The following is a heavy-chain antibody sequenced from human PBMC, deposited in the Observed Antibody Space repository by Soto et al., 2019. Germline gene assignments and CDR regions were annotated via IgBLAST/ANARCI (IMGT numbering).Heavy chain of an antibody. CDR1: GYSFTSYW. D-gene: IGHD6-19*01. J-gene: IGHJ6*02. CDR3: AREGFSKQYLSAADV. Sequence: GESLKISCKASGYSFTSYWIGWVRQTPGKGLEWMGIILPDDADTSYSPSFEGHVTISADRSTNTAFLDLRSLEASATDTYFCAREGFSKQYLSAADVWGQGTTVAVSS. V-gene: IGHV5-51*01. CDR2: ILPDDADT.